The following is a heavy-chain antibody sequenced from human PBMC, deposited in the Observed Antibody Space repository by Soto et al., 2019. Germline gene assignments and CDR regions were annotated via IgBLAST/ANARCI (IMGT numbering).Heavy chain of an antibody. Sequence: PGGSLRLSCAASGFTFSSYVFHWVRQAPGKGLEWVSSISSSSGYIYYADSVKGRFTISRDNAKNSLYLQMNSLRDEDTAVYYCARGLYYYDSSGYWGYWGQGTLVTVS. CDR2: ISSSSGYI. D-gene: IGHD3-22*01. CDR1: GFTFSSYV. CDR3: ARGLYYYDSSGYWGY. V-gene: IGHV3-21*01. J-gene: IGHJ4*02.